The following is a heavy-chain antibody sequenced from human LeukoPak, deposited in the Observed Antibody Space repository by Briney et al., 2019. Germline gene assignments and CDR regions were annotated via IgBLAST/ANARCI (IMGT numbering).Heavy chain of an antibody. CDR3: AKGQEVLLWFGELSFDY. CDR1: GFTFSSYA. CDR2: ISGSGGST. V-gene: IGHV3-23*01. D-gene: IGHD3-10*01. Sequence: QSGGSLRLSCAASGFTFSSYAMSWVRQAPGKGLEWVSAISGSGGSTYYVDSVKGRFTISRDNSKNTLYLQMNSLRAEDTAVYYCAKGQEVLLWFGELSFDYWGQGALVTVSS. J-gene: IGHJ4*02.